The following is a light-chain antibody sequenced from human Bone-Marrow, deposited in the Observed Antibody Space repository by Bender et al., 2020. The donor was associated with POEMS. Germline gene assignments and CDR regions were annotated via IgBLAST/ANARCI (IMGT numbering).Light chain of an antibody. Sequence: SYELTQPPSVSVSPGQTARITCSGHALPKQYAYWYQQKPGQAPLLVISKDSERPSGIPGRFSGSSSGTTVTLTISGVQAEDEADYYCQAWDSITSSYVFGPGTKVTVL. CDR3: QAWDSITSSYV. CDR2: KDS. V-gene: IGLV3-25*03. J-gene: IGLJ1*01. CDR1: ALPKQY.